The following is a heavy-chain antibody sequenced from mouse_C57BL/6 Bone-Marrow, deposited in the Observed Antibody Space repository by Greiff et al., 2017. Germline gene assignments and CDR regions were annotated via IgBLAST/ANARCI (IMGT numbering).Heavy chain of an antibody. CDR2: IYPRDGST. J-gene: IGHJ1*03. CDR3: ARDYGSSYWYFDV. Sequence: VQLQESGPALVKPGASVKLSCKASGYTFTRYDINWVKQRPGQGLEWIGWIYPRDGSTEYNEKFKGKATLTVDTSSSTAYMELHSLTSEDSAVYFCARDYGSSYWYFDVWGTGTTVTVSS. V-gene: IGHV1-85*01. CDR1: GYTFTRYD. D-gene: IGHD1-1*01.